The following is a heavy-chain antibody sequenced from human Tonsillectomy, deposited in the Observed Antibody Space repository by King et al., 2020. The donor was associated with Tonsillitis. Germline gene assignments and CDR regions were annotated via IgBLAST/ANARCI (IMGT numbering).Heavy chain of an antibody. CDR3: ARDWAFAYLDV. Sequence: VQLVESGGGLVKPGESLRLSCAVSGFTFSGHTMNWVRQAPGKGLEWVSSISGSSNFIYYADSVKGRFTISRDNTKNSLYLQMNRLRVEDTALYYCARDWAFAYLDVWGKGTPVTVSS. V-gene: IGHV3-21*01. CDR2: ISGSSNFI. D-gene: IGHD3-3*02. J-gene: IGHJ6*03. CDR1: GFTFSGHT.